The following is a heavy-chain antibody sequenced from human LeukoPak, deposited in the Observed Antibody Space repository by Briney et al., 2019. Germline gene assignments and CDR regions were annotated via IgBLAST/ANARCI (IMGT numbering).Heavy chain of an antibody. D-gene: IGHD3-22*01. V-gene: IGHV1-69*06. Sequence: SVKVSCKASRGTFSSYAISWVRQAPGQGLEWMGGIIPIFGTANYAQKFQGRVTITADKSTSTAYMELSSLRSEDTAVYYCARARSGSPLDAFDIWGQGTMVTVSS. CDR2: IIPIFGTA. CDR1: RGTFSSYA. J-gene: IGHJ3*02. CDR3: ARARSGSPLDAFDI.